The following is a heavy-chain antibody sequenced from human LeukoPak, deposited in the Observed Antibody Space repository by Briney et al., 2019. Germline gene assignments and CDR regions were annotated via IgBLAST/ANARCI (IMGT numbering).Heavy chain of an antibody. Sequence: GGSLRLSCAASGFTFSNYGMHWVRQAPGKGLEWVSRIQHDGSSVQYADSVRGRFTISRDNSKNTLYLDINNLRPEDTAMYYCARDGHYSSGYGKDYWGQGTLVTVSS. CDR2: IQHDGSSV. D-gene: IGHD5-18*01. V-gene: IGHV3-30*19. J-gene: IGHJ4*02. CDR1: GFTFSNYG. CDR3: ARDGHYSSGYGKDY.